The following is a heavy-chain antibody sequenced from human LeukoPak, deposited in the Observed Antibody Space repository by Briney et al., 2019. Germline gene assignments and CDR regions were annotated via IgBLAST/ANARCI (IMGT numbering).Heavy chain of an antibody. Sequence: PGGSLRLSCAASGFTFSSYWMHWVRQPPGKGLEWVSSIDGTSTNIYYADSVKGRFTISRDNAKNSVYLQMNSLRAEDTAVYYCARDDPSMIAALHYWGQGTLVTVSS. D-gene: IGHD6-6*01. CDR1: GFTFSSYW. V-gene: IGHV3-21*01. CDR3: ARDDPSMIAALHY. CDR2: IDGTSTNI. J-gene: IGHJ4*02.